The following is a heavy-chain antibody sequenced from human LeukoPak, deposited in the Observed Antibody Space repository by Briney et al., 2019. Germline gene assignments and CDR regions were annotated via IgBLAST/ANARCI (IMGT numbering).Heavy chain of an antibody. CDR3: RRGTVTTANFDC. D-gene: IGHD4-17*01. CDR1: GVSISTSY. V-gene: IGHV4-59*13. J-gene: IGHJ4*02. CDR2: IHYSGDT. Sequence: PSDTLSLTCSVSGVSISTSYWSWIRQPPGKGLEWIGYIHYSGDTNYNPSLKSRVTMSADTSKNQFSLTLSSVTAADAAVYYCRRGTVTTANFDCWGQGTLVTVSS.